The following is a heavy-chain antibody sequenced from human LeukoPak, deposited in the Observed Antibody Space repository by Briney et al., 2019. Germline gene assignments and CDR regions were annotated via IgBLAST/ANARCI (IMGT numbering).Heavy chain of an antibody. D-gene: IGHD3-16*01. CDR3: AREGRGSHSGY. V-gene: IGHV4-4*07. CDR2: ISSSGST. CDR1: GGSIISYY. Sequence: PSETLSLTCTVSGGSIISYYWTWIRQPAGKGVEWIGRISSSGSTNYNPSLKTRVTMSVDPSKNQFSLRLSSVTAADTAVYYCAREGRGSHSGYWGQGTLVTVSS. J-gene: IGHJ4*02.